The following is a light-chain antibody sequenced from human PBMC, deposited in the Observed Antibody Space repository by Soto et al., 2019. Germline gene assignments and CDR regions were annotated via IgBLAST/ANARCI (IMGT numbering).Light chain of an antibody. CDR2: GAS. Sequence: EIVMTQSPATLSVSPGERATLSCRASQSVSSNLAWYQQKPGQAPRLLIYGASTRATGIPARFSGSGSGTEFTLTISSLQSEDFAVYYCQHYNNWPRTFGQGTTLEIQ. J-gene: IGKJ1*01. V-gene: IGKV3-15*01. CDR3: QHYNNWPRT. CDR1: QSVSSN.